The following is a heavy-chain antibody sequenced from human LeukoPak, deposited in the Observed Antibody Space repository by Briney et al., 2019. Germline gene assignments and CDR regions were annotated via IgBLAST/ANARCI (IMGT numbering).Heavy chain of an antibody. V-gene: IGHV4-61*01. CDR1: GGSVSSGSYY. CDR3: ARGLWFGRDEKGTQNWFDP. Sequence: PSETLSLTCTVSGGSVSSGSYYWSWIRQPPGKGLEWIGYIYYSGSTNYNPSLKSRVTISVDTSKNQFSLKLSSVTAADTAVYYCARGLWFGRDEKGTQNWFDPWGQGTLVTVSS. J-gene: IGHJ5*02. D-gene: IGHD3-10*01. CDR2: IYYSGST.